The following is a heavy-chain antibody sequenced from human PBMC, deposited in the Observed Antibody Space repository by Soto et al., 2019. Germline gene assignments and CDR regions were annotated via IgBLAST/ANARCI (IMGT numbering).Heavy chain of an antibody. J-gene: IGHJ6*02. CDR3: ARDGYTLTPNYYYGMDV. D-gene: IGHD4-4*01. CDR1: GGSISSYY. Sequence: QVQLQVWGTGLVKPSETLSLTCTVSGGSISSYYWSWIRQPRGKGLEWIGYVYYTGSTNYNPSLKSRVTISVDTSKNHFSLKLSSVTAADTAVYYCARDGYTLTPNYYYGMDVWGQGTTVTVSS. CDR2: VYYTGST. V-gene: IGHV4-59*01.